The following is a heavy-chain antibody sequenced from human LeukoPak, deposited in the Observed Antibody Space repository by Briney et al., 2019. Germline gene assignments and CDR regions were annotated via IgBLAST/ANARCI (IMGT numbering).Heavy chain of an antibody. CDR2: LIPILGTA. CDR1: GGTFSNYA. Sequence: SVKVSCKPSGGTFSNYAVNWVRQAPGQGLEWMGRLIPILGTANYAQKFLGRVTITADKSTSTAFMELHSLRSEDTALYYCATYLVGSAHGPDSWGQGTLVAVSS. CDR3: ATYLVGSAHGPDS. D-gene: IGHD1-26*01. J-gene: IGHJ4*02. V-gene: IGHV1-69*04.